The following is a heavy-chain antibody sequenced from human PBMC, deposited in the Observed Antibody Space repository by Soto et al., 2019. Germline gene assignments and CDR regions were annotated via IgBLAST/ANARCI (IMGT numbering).Heavy chain of an antibody. CDR3: ARFGVVVVAAIPFDAFGI. J-gene: IGHJ3*02. CDR2: ISSSSSYI. Sequence: GGSLRLSCAASGFTFSSYSMNWARQAPGKGLEWVSSISSSSSYIYYADSVKGRFTISRDNAKNSLYLQMNSLRAEDTAVYYCARFGVVVVAAIPFDAFGIWGQGTMVTVSS. D-gene: IGHD2-15*01. CDR1: GFTFSSYS. V-gene: IGHV3-21*01.